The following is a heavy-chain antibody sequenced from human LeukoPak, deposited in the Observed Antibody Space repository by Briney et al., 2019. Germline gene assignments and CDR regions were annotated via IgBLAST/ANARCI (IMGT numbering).Heavy chain of an antibody. V-gene: IGHV3-30-3*01. D-gene: IGHD6-6*01. CDR3: AKDREQLEHLFDY. J-gene: IGHJ4*02. CDR1: GFTFSSYA. CDR2: ISYDGSNK. Sequence: GGSLRLSCAASGFTFSSYAMHWVRQAPGKGLEWVAVISYDGSNKYYADSVKGRFTISRDNSKNTLYLQMNSLRAEDTAVYYCAKDREQLEHLFDYWGQGTLVTVSS.